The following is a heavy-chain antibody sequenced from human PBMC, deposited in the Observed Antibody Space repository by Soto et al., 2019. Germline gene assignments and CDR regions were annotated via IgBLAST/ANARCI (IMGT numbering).Heavy chain of an antibody. J-gene: IGHJ3*02. V-gene: IGHV4-30-4*01. Sequence: SETLSLTCTVSGGSISSGDYYWSWVRQPPGKGLEWIGYIYYSGSTYYNPSLKSRVTISVDTSKNQFPLKLSSVTAADTAVYYCARTMVKGVSSLRAAFDIWGQGTMVT. CDR3: ARTMVKGVSSLRAAFDI. CDR1: GGSISSGDYY. CDR2: IYYSGST. D-gene: IGHD3-10*01.